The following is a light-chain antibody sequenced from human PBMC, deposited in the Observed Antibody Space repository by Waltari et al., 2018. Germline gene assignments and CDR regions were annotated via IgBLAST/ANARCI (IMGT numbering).Light chain of an antibody. CDR2: SAN. CDR1: TGAVTSGYL. J-gene: IGLJ1*01. CDR3: LLFYGGAYV. V-gene: IGLV7-43*01. Sequence: QTVVTQEPSLTVSPGGTVTLTCASSTGAVTSGYLPTWFQQRPGQPPRSLIYSANNNPAWPPARFSGSRIGGKAALTLSGVQPEDEADYYCLLFYGGAYVFGTGTKLTVL.